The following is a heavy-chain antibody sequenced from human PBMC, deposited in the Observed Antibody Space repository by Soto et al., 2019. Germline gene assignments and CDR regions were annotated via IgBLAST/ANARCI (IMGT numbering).Heavy chain of an antibody. CDR1: GFTFSSYA. CDR2: ISGSGGST. Sequence: PGGSLRLSCAASGFTFSSYAMSWVRQAPGKGLEWVSAISGSGGSTYYADSVKGRFTISRDNSKNTLYLQMNSLRAEDTAVYYCAKDRFPKYYYGSGSYQFDYWGPGTLVTVS. V-gene: IGHV3-23*01. D-gene: IGHD3-10*01. J-gene: IGHJ4*02. CDR3: AKDRFPKYYYGSGSYQFDY.